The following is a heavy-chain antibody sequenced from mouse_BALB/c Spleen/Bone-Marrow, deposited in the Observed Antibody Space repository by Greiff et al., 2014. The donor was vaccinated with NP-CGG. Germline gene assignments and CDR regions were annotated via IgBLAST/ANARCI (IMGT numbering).Heavy chain of an antibody. D-gene: IGHD3-3*01. CDR2: IYTGGDYT. Sequence: LQESGADLVRPGTSVKMSCKAAGYTFTKYWIGWVHQRPGQGLEWIGDIYTGGDYTKYNEKFKGKATMTEDKSSSTAYMQIRRPTSEDTDIYYCAKYRLGPLDYWGQGTLVTVSA. CDR1: GYTFTKYW. CDR3: AKYRLGPLDY. J-gene: IGHJ3*01. V-gene: IGHV1-63*02.